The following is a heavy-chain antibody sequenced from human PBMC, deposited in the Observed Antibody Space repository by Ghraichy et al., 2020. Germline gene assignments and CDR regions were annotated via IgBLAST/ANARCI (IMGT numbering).Heavy chain of an antibody. Sequence: SVKVSCKASGGTFSSYAISWVRQAPGQGLEWMGGIIPIFGTANYAQKVQGRVTITADESTSTAYMELSSLRSEDTAVYYCARAADFWSGYYSSRPTTSDYGMDVWGQGTTVTVSS. CDR1: GGTFSSYA. CDR2: IIPIFGTA. CDR3: ARAADFWSGYYSSRPTTSDYGMDV. V-gene: IGHV1-69*13. D-gene: IGHD3-3*01. J-gene: IGHJ6*02.